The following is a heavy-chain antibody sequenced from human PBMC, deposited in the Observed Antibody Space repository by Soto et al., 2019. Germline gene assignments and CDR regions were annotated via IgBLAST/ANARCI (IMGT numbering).Heavy chain of an antibody. V-gene: IGHV4-59*01. CDR1: GDSLNNNW. CDR3: ARGSLVYDS. D-gene: IGHD3-16*01. CDR2: IYYKGAT. Sequence: QVQLLESGPTLVKPSEILFLTCSVSGDSLNNNWWTWIRQAPGTAPELVGYIYYKGATRYNPSLESRVTISLDTPKNQISLELRSLSGADTAVYFCARGSLVYDSWGQGILVTVSS. J-gene: IGHJ4*02.